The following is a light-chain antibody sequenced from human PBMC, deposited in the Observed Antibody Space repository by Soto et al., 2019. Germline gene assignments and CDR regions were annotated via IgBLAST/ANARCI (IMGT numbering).Light chain of an antibody. CDR1: QGISNY. J-gene: IGKJ1*01. V-gene: IGKV1-27*01. CDR2: AAS. CDR3: QEYGIVPRT. Sequence: DIQMTQSPSSLSASVGDRVTITCRASQGISNYLAWYQQKPGKVPKLLIYAASTRQSGVPSRFSGSGSGTDFTLTISSLQPDDVATYHCQEYGIVPRTFGQVTKVAIE.